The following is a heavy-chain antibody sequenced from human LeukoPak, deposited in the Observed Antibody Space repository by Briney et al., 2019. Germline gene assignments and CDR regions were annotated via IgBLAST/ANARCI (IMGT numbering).Heavy chain of an antibody. CDR2: TYYRSKWYN. Sequence: SQTLSLTCAISGDSVSSNSAAWNWIRQSPSRGLEWLGRTYYRSKWYNDYAVSVKSRITINPDTSKNQFSLQLNSVTPEDTAVYYCARWEDCSGGSCYSGGNFDYWGQGTLVTVSS. J-gene: IGHJ4*02. D-gene: IGHD2-15*01. CDR1: GDSVSSNSAA. V-gene: IGHV6-1*01. CDR3: ARWEDCSGGSCYSGGNFDY.